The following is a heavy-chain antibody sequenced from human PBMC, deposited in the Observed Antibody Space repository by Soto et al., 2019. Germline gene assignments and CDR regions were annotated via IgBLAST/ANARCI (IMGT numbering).Heavy chain of an antibody. V-gene: IGHV4-4*02. CDR3: ARRTWGMDV. J-gene: IGHJ6*02. CDR1: SGSIGTTNW. CDR2: SFHSGNT. D-gene: IGHD2-8*01. Sequence: QVQLQESGPGLVKPSGTLSLTCAVSSGSIGTTNWWSWVRQPPGKGLEWIGESFHSGNTYYNPSLASRVTISVDTSKNQFSLNLRSATAADTAVYYCARRTWGMDVWGQGTTVTVSS.